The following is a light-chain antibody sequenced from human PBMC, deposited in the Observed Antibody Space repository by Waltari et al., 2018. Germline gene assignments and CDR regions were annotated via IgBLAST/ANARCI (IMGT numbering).Light chain of an antibody. CDR3: QHNFGVPLT. J-gene: IGKJ4*01. Sequence: DIQMAQSPSSRSASVGDRVTITCRASENVNNYLNWYQQKPGKAPKLLIYKASTLQSGVPSRFSGSGSGTDYTFTISGLQSEDVATYYCQHNFGVPLTFGGGTKVEIK. CDR2: KAS. CDR1: ENVNNY. V-gene: IGKV1-39*01.